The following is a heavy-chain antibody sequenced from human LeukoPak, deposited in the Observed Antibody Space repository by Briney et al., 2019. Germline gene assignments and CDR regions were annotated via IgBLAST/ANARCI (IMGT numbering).Heavy chain of an antibody. J-gene: IGHJ4*02. CDR1: GFTFSYYW. D-gene: IGHD2-21*01. CDR2: IKQDGSEI. Sequence: GGSLRLSCAASGFTFSYYWMSWVRQAPGKGLEWVANIKQDGSEIYYVDSVKGRFSISRDSAQTSLYLQMNSLRAEDTAVYYCARDVVFDYWGQGTLVTVSS. V-gene: IGHV3-7*01. CDR3: ARDVVFDY.